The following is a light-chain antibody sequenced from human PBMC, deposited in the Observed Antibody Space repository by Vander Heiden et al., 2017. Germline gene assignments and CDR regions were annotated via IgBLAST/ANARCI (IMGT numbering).Light chain of an antibody. CDR3: QQDDKLPLT. V-gene: IGKV3-20*01. CDR2: GAS. Sequence: RATLSCRASQSLSRNFLAWYQQKPGQSPRLLIYGASNRAAGTPDRFSGSGSGTAFTLTISRLEPEDFAVYFCQQDDKLPLTFGGGTKVDLK. J-gene: IGKJ4*01. CDR1: QSLSRNF.